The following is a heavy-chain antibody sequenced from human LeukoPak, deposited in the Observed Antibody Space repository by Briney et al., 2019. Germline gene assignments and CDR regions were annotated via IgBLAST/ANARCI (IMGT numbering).Heavy chain of an antibody. CDR2: IRNDGGYT. V-gene: IGHV3-30*02. D-gene: IGHD2-2*01. Sequence: PGGSLRLSCAASGFTFRRHGMHWVRQAPGKGLEWVTFIRNDGGYTFYAGSVRGRFTISRDNSKNTLYMQMNNLRVEDTAVYYCTRERYCSGASCYSDNTYFDSWGQGTLVTVSS. CDR1: GFTFRRHG. J-gene: IGHJ4*02. CDR3: TRERYCSGASCYSDNTYFDS.